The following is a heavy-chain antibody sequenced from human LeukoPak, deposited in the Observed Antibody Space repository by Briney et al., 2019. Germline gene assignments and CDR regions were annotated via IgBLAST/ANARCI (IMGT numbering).Heavy chain of an antibody. CDR1: GGSISRGGYS. CDR2: FYYSGST. D-gene: IGHD3-22*01. J-gene: IGHJ3*02. CDR3: ARGPLHYYDSSAYAFDI. Sequence: SETLSLTCAVSGGSISRGGYSWSWIRQPPGKGLEWIGYFYYSGSTYYNPSLKSRVTISVDTSKNQLSLKLSSVTAADTAVYYCARGPLHYYDSSAYAFDIWGQGTMVTVSS. V-gene: IGHV4-30-4*07.